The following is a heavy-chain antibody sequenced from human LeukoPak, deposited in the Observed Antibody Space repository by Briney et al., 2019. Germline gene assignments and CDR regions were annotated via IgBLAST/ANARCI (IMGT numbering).Heavy chain of an antibody. CDR1: GFAFSSYA. D-gene: IGHD1-26*01. Sequence: GGSLRLSCAASGFAFSSYAMHWVRQAPGKGLEWVAIISYDGSNKYYADSVKGRFTISRDNSKNTLFPQMNSLRAEDTAVYYCARGLYSGSYQYYFDYWGQGTLVTVSS. V-gene: IGHV3-30-3*01. CDR3: ARGLYSGSYQYYFDY. J-gene: IGHJ4*02. CDR2: ISYDGSNK.